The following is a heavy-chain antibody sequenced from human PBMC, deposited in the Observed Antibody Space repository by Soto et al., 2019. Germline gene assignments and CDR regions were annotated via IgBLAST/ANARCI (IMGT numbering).Heavy chain of an antibody. CDR1: GFSFRDYF. V-gene: IGHV3-11*01. CDR3: ARDDHTYGVY. D-gene: IGHD2-21*01. CDR2: IGPYGNSI. Sequence: PGESLKISGAASGFSFRDYFMSWLRQAPGKGLEWVSYIGPYGNSIYYADSVKGRFTISRDEATKSLHLHMNSLRTDDTAVYYCARDDHTYGVYWGQGTPVTVSS. J-gene: IGHJ4*02.